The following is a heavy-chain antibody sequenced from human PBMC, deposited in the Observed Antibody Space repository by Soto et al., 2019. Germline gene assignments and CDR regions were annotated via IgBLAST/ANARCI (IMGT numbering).Heavy chain of an antibody. CDR2: ISGTGGST. J-gene: IGHJ4*02. V-gene: IGHV3-23*01. Sequence: EVQLLDSGGGLVQPGGSLRLSCAACGFTFNNYAMNWVRQAPGKGLEWVATISGTGGSTYYADSVKGRFTISRDNSKNTLYLQMNSLRVEDTAVYYCAKDRLGGNFDYWGQGTQVTVSS. CDR3: AKDRLGGNFDY. CDR1: GFTFNNYA.